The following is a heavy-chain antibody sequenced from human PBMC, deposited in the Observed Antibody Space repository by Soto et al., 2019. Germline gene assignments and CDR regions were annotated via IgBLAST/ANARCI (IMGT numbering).Heavy chain of an antibody. Sequence: GGSLSLSCAASGFPFTNYWMNWVRQTPGKGLMWVSRISPDGSDVGYADSVEGRFTVSRDNAKNTLYLQMHSLRAEDTAMYYCECWGHIVPVATSDFDRWGQGTLVTVSS. CDR1: GFPFTNYW. D-gene: IGHD5-12*01. CDR3: ECWGHIVPVATSDFDR. CDR2: ISPDGSDV. V-gene: IGHV3-74*01. J-gene: IGHJ4*02.